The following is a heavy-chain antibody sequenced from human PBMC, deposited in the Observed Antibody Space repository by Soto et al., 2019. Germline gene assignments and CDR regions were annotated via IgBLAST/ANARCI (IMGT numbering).Heavy chain of an antibody. V-gene: IGHV3-23*01. Sequence: PGGSLRLSCAASGFTFSSYAMSWVRQAPGKGLEWVSGMSGSGSYTFYADSVKGRFTISRDNSKNTLFLQMNSLRAEDTAIYYCAKSVGSGGSKSDYWGQGTLVTVSS. CDR2: MSGSGSYT. D-gene: IGHD6-19*01. J-gene: IGHJ4*02. CDR3: AKSVGSGGSKSDY. CDR1: GFTFSSYA.